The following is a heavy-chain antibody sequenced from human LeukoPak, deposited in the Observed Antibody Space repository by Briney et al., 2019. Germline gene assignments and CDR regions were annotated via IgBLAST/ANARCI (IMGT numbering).Heavy chain of an antibody. CDR1: GFTFSSYA. J-gene: IGHJ4*02. CDR2: ISGSGGGT. D-gene: IGHD3-22*01. V-gene: IGHV3-23*01. Sequence: GGSLRLSCAASGFTFSSYAMSWVRQAPGKGLEWVSAISGSGGGTYYADSVKGRFTISRDNSKNTLYLQMNSLRAEDTAVYYCATRGTYYYDNSGYWGFDYWGQGPLVTVSS. CDR3: ATRGTYYYDNSGYWGFDY.